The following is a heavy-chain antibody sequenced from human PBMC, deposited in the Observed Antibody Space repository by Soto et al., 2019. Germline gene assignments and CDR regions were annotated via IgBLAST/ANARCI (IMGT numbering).Heavy chain of an antibody. D-gene: IGHD5-12*01. CDR3: AKSPRFRVATINFDY. V-gene: IGHV1-18*01. J-gene: IGHJ4*02. CDR1: GYSFRSYG. Sequence: ASVKVSCKASGYSFRSYGINWVRQAPGQGLEWIGWVSGYNYNTKYAQKLQGRITVTTDTSTNTAYMELRSLRSDDTAVYYCAKSPRFRVATINFDYWGQGTLVTVSS. CDR2: VSGYNYNT.